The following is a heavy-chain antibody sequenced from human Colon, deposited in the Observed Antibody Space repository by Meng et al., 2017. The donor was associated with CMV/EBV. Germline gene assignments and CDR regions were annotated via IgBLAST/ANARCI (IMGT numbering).Heavy chain of an antibody. V-gene: IGHV3-74*01. Sequence: EGQLVESGGGLFQPGGSLRLSCAASGFTFSSHWMHWVRQAPGKGLVWVSRINSDGSSTSYADSVKGRFTISRDNAKNTLYLQMNSLRVEDTAVYYCARERVSGSYLDDYWGQGTLVTVSS. CDR3: ARERVSGSYLDDY. CDR2: INSDGSST. CDR1: GFTFSSHW. J-gene: IGHJ4*02. D-gene: IGHD1-26*01.